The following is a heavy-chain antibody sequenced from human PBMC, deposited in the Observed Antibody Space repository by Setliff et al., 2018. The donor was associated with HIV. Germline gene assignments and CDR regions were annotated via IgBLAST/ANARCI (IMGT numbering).Heavy chain of an antibody. D-gene: IGHD2-21*02. CDR1: GDSITRGSYY. J-gene: IGHJ4*02. Sequence: PSETLSLTCTVSGDSITRGSYYWSWIRQPAGKGLEWIGHIYTSGKTHYSPSLKSRITISADTSKNQLSLNLSSVTAADTAIYYCARAPIYCGGDCYLFDYWGQGTLVTVSS. CDR3: ARAPIYCGGDCYLFDY. CDR2: IYTSGKT. V-gene: IGHV4-61*09.